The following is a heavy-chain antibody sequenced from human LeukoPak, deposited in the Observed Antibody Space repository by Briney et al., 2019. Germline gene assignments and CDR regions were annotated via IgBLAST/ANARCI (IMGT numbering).Heavy chain of an antibody. J-gene: IGHJ5*02. Sequence: PSETLSLTCAVYGGSFSGYYWSWIRQPPGKGLEWIGEINHSGSTNYNPSLKSRVTISVDTSKNQFSLKLSSVTAADTAVYYCARVGTIFGGYIPWGQGTLVTVSS. CDR3: ARVGTIFGGYIP. CDR2: INHSGST. V-gene: IGHV4-34*01. D-gene: IGHD3-3*01. CDR1: GGSFSGYY.